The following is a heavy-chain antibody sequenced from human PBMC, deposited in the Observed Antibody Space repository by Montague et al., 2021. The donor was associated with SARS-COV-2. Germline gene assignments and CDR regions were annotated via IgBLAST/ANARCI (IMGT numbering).Heavy chain of an antibody. V-gene: IGHV4-39*01. CDR1: GDSISSLHYD. CDR2: VFYRGST. Sequence: SETLSLTCTVSGDSISSLHYDWGWIRQSPGKGLEWIGNVFYRGSTYYXPSLRSRVTISVDTSKIQFDLRLRSVTATDTAIYYCARRAGVVGDTRFDYWGQGTLVPVSS. J-gene: IGHJ4*01. CDR3: ARRAGVVGDTRFDY. D-gene: IGHD1-26*01.